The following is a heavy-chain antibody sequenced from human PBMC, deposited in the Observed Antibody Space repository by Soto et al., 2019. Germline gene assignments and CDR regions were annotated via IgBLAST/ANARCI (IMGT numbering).Heavy chain of an antibody. CDR1: GYIFSNYA. V-gene: IGHV1-3*01. Sequence: ASVKVSCKASGYIFSNYAIHWVRQAPGQRLEWMGWINAGKGDTIYSQKFQDRISINRDTSASTAYMEMGRLRPEDTAMYHCARSPMTRGFTGAFDPSGQGSLVPVS. D-gene: IGHD3-10*01. CDR3: ARSPMTRGFTGAFDP. J-gene: IGHJ5*02. CDR2: INAGKGDT.